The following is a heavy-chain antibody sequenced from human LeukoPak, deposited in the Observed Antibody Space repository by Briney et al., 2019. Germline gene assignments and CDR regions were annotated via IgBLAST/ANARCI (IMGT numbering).Heavy chain of an antibody. CDR1: GFTFSSYW. CDR3: AKDYNRGLPDY. J-gene: IGHJ4*02. V-gene: IGHV3-30*18. CDR2: ISDDGSKG. Sequence: GGSLRLSCAASGFTFSSYWMSWVRQAPDKGLEWVAVISDDGSKGYYADSVKGRFTISRENSKNVLYLQMSSLRAEDTAVYYCAKDYNRGLPDYWGQGTLVIVSS. D-gene: IGHD2-21*01.